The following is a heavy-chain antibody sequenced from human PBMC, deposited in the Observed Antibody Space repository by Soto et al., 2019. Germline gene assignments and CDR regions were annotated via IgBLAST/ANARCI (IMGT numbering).Heavy chain of an antibody. J-gene: IGHJ4*02. CDR2: ISAYNGNT. V-gene: IGHV1-18*01. D-gene: IGHD6-25*01. Sequence: ALVKVSCKASGYTFTSYCISWVRQSPGQGLEWMGWISAYNGNTNYAQKLQGRVTMTTDTSTSTAYMELRSLRSDDTAVYYCARPSRGYSHFFDYWGQRTLVTVSS. CDR3: ARPSRGYSHFFDY. CDR1: GYTFTSYC.